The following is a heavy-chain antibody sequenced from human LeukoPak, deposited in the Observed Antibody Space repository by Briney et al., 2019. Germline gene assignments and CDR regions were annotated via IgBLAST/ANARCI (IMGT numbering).Heavy chain of an antibody. Sequence: ASVKVSCKASGYTFTGYYIHWVRQAPGQGLEWMGWINPNSAGTNYAHKFQGRAAMTRVTSISTAYLELSRLRSDDTAVYYCARNFPAGGFDYWGQGTLVTVSS. CDR1: GYTFTGYY. CDR3: ARNFPAGGFDY. J-gene: IGHJ4*02. D-gene: IGHD3-16*01. CDR2: INPNSAGT. V-gene: IGHV1-2*02.